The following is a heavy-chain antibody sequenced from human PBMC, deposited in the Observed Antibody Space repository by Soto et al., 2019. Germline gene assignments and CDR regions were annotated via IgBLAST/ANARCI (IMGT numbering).Heavy chain of an antibody. CDR2: INHSGST. J-gene: IGHJ4*02. CDR3: GPRGAVADPRGY. Sequence: QVQLQQWGAGLLKPSETLSLTCAVYGGSFRDFYWTWIRQPPGKGLEWIGEINHSGSTNYNPSLKSRDAISVDTSKNQFSLNLTSVTAADTAVYYCGPRGAVADPRGYWGQGTLVTVSS. CDR1: GGSFRDFY. D-gene: IGHD6-19*01. V-gene: IGHV4-34*01.